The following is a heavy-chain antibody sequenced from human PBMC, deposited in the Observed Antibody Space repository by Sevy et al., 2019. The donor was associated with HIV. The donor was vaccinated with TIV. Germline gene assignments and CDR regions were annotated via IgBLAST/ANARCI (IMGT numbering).Heavy chain of an antibody. V-gene: IGHV1-2*02. J-gene: IGHJ5*02. CDR2: INPNSGGT. Sequence: ASVKVSCKASGYTFTGYYMHCVRQAPGQGLEWMGWINPNSGGTNYAQKFQGRVTMTRDTSISTAYMELSRLRSDDTAVYYCARDRAPDYYYDSSGYYYPWGQGTLVTVSS. D-gene: IGHD3-22*01. CDR3: ARDRAPDYYYDSSGYYYP. CDR1: GYTFTGYY.